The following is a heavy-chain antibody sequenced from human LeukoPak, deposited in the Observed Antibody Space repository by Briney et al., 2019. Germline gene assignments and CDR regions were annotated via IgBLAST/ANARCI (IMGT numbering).Heavy chain of an antibody. CDR3: AKDHTLSSGWHDY. V-gene: IGHV3-23*01. J-gene: IGHJ4*02. CDR1: GFTFKTYG. Sequence: GGSLRLSCAASGFTFKTYGMHWVRQAPGKGLEWVSAISGSGGSTYYADSVKGRFTISRDNSKNTLYLQMNSLRAEDTAVYYCAKDHTLSSGWHDYWGQGTLVTVSS. CDR2: ISGSGGST. D-gene: IGHD6-19*01.